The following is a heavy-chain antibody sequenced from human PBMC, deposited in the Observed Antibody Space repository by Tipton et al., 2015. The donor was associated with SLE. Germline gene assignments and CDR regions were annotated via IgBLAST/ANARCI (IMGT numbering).Heavy chain of an antibody. CDR2: IYSGGRT. CDR1: GGSISSSSYY. Sequence: LSLTCTVSGGSISSSSYYWGWIRQPPGKGLEWVSVIYSGGRTYYADSVKGRFTISRHNSKNTLYLQMNSLRAEDTAVYYCARASSGWYLDIGGQGTMVTVSS. D-gene: IGHD6-19*01. CDR3: ARASSGWYLDI. V-gene: IGHV3-53*04. J-gene: IGHJ3*02.